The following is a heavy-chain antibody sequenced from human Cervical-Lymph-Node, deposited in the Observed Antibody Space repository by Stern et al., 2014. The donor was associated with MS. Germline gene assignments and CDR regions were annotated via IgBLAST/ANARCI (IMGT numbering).Heavy chain of an antibody. V-gene: IGHV1-24*01. CDR2: FDPEDGET. D-gene: IGHD6-6*01. Sequence: VQLGESGAEVKKPGASVKVSCKVSGYTLTELSMHWVRQAPGKGLEWMGGFDPEDGETIYAQKFQGRVTMTEDTSTDTAYMELSSLRSEDTAVYYCATVDSSSSNYYYYYGMDVWGQGTTVTVSS. CDR1: GYTLTELS. CDR3: ATVDSSSSNYYYYYGMDV. J-gene: IGHJ6*02.